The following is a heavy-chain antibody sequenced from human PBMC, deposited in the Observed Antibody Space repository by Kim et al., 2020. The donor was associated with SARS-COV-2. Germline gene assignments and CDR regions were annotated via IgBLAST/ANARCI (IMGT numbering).Heavy chain of an antibody. J-gene: IGHJ3*02. CDR1: GFTLSSYS. V-gene: IGHV3-9*01. Sequence: GGSLRLSCAAYGFTLSSYSMNWVRQAPGKGLEWVAGISWNSGSIGYADSVKGRFTISRDNAKNSLYLQMNSLRAEDTALYYCAKDRNAFDIWGQGTMVTVSS. CDR2: ISWNSGSI. CDR3: AKDRNAFDI.